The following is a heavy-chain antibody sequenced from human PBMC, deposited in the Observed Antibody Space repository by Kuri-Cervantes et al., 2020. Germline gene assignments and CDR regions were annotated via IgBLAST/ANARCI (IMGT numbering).Heavy chain of an antibody. D-gene: IGHD3-22*01. CDR2: IYYSGST. Sequence: SETLSLTCTVSGGSISSSSYYWGWIRQPPGKGLEWIGSIYYSGSTYYNPSLKSRVTISVDTSKNQFSLKLSSVTAADTAVYYCARDLDYYDSSGYSSWGQGTLVTVSS. V-gene: IGHV4-39*02. J-gene: IGHJ4*02. CDR3: ARDLDYYDSSGYSS. CDR1: GGSISSSSYY.